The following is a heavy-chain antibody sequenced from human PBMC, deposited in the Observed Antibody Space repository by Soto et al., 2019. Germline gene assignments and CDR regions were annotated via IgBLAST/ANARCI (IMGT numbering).Heavy chain of an antibody. Sequence: EVQLVQSGAEVKKPGESLKISCETSGYSFTSYWIGWARQMPGKGLELMGIIYPGDSATRYSPSFQGQVTISADKSINPAYLQWNSLEASDTALYYCARHGRGKEGVPTATATFDYWGEGTLVTVSS. V-gene: IGHV5-51*01. CDR3: ARHGRGKEGVPTATATFDY. CDR2: IYPGDSAT. D-gene: IGHD2-15*01. CDR1: GYSFTSYW. J-gene: IGHJ4*02.